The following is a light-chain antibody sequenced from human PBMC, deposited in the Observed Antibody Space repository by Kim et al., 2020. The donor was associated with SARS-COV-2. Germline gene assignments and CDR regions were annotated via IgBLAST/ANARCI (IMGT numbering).Light chain of an antibody. V-gene: IGKV1-27*01. CDR1: QGISNY. Sequence: SVGDRVTITCRASQGISNYLDWYQQKPGKVPKLLIYAASTWQSGVPSRFSGSGSGTDFTLTISSLQPEDVATYYCQKYNSALTWTFGQGTKVDIK. CDR3: QKYNSALTWT. CDR2: AAS. J-gene: IGKJ1*01.